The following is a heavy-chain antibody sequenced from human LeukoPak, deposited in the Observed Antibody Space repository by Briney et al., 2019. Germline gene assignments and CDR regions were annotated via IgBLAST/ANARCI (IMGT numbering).Heavy chain of an antibody. CDR3: ARGAGIAAAIVWFDP. CDR2: IYYSGST. CDR1: GGTISSGDYY. Sequence: SETLSLTCTVSGGTISSGDYYWSWLRQPPGKGLEWIGYIYYSGSTYSHPSLKSRVTISVDTSKDQFSLKLNSVTAADTAVYYCARGAGIAAAIVWFDPWGQGTLVTVSS. D-gene: IGHD6-13*01. J-gene: IGHJ5*02. V-gene: IGHV4-30-4*01.